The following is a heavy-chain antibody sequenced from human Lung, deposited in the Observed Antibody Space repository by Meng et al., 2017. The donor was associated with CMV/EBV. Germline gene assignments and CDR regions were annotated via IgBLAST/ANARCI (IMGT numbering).Heavy chain of an antibody. CDR3: ATLGGLSSSSYYYYYYGMDV. CDR1: GYTFTGYY. D-gene: IGHD6-6*01. J-gene: IGHJ6*02. V-gene: IGHV1-2*02. Sequence: ASVKVSXKASGYTFTGYYMHWVRQAPGQGLEWMGWINPNSGGTNYAQKFQGRVTMTRDTSTSTAYMELSRLRSDDTAVYYCATLGGLSSSSYYYYYYGMDVWGQGTTVTVSS. CDR2: INPNSGGT.